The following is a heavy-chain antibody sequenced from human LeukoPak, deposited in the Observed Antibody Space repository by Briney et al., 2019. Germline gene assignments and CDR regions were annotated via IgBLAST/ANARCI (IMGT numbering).Heavy chain of an antibody. J-gene: IGHJ4*02. Sequence: GGSLRLSCAASGFTFSSYSMNWVRQAPGKGLEWVSSISSSSSYIYYADSVKGRFTISRDNAKNSLYLQMNSLRAEDTAVYYCAKTRNMVRACFDYWGQGTLVTVSS. CDR3: AKTRNMVRACFDY. V-gene: IGHV3-21*04. D-gene: IGHD3-10*01. CDR2: ISSSSSYI. CDR1: GFTFSSYS.